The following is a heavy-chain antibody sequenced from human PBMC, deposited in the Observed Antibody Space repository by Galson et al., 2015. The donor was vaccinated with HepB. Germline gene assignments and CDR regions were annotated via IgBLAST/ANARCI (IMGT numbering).Heavy chain of an antibody. CDR3: ARAPIAVVPAAIPFDY. Sequence: SVKVSCKASGYTFTGYYMHWVRQAPGQGLEWMGWINPNSGGTNYAQKFQGWVTMTRDTSISTAYMELSRLRSDDTAVYYCARAPIAVVPAAIPFDYWGQGTLVTVSS. CDR2: INPNSGGT. D-gene: IGHD2-2*01. V-gene: IGHV1-2*04. J-gene: IGHJ4*02. CDR1: GYTFTGYY.